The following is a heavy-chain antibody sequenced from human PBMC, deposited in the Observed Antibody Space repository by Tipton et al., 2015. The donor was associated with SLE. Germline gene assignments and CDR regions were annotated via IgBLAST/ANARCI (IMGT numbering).Heavy chain of an antibody. CDR3: ASQDGDYTLGY. D-gene: IGHD4-17*01. V-gene: IGHV3-74*01. Sequence: SLRLSCAASGFTFSSYAMSWVRQAPGKGLVWVSRINSDGSSTSYADSVKGRFTISRDNAKNTLYLQMNSLRAEDTAVYYCASQDGDYTLGYWGQGTLVTVSS. J-gene: IGHJ4*02. CDR2: INSDGSST. CDR1: GFTFSSYA.